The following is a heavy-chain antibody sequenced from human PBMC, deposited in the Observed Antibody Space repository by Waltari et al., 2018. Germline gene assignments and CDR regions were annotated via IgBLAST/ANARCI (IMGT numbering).Heavy chain of an antibody. D-gene: IGHD3-3*01. CDR3: ARGGYYIPPDY. CDR1: GGTFSSYA. Sequence: QVQLVQSGAEVKKPGSSVKVSCKASGGTFSSYAISWVRQAPGQGLEWMGRIIPSLGIANYAQKFQGRVTITADKSTSTAYMELSSLRSEDTAVYYCARGGYYIPPDYWGQGTLVTVSS. CDR2: IIPSLGIA. J-gene: IGHJ4*02. V-gene: IGHV1-69*04.